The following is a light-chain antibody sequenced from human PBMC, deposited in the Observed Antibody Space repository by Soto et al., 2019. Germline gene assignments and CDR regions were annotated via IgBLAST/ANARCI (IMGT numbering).Light chain of an antibody. CDR1: QSISSW. CDR2: KAS. J-gene: IGKJ1*01. CDR3: QQYNSYSRT. V-gene: IGKV1-5*03. Sequence: IPMTQSPSTLSASVGDRVTITCRASQSISSWLAWYQQKPGKAPKLLIYKASSLESGVPSRFSGSGSGTAFTLTISSLQPDDFATYYCQQYNSYSRTFGQGTKVEIK.